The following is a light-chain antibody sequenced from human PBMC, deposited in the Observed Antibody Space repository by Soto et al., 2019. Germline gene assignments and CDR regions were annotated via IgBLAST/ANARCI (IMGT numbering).Light chain of an antibody. CDR1: SSDVGGYNY. CDR2: DVS. Sequence: QSALTQPASVSGSPGQSITISCTGTSSDVGGYNYVSWYQQHPGKAPKVMIYDVSNRPSGVSNRFSGSKSGNTASLTISGLQAEDEADYYCTSYTSSSTLVFGGATKVTVL. CDR3: TSYTSSSTLV. J-gene: IGLJ2*01. V-gene: IGLV2-14*01.